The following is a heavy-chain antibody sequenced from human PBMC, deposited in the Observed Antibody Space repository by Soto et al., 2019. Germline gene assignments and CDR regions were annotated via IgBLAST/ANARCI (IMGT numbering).Heavy chain of an antibody. D-gene: IGHD3-3*01. Sequence: EVQLVESGGGLVQPGGSLRLSCSASGFTVRSDYMSWVRQAPGKGLEWVSFIDRCGTKYYADYVMGRFIISRDNSENSIFLQMSSLRVEDTAVYVCARERSSRYTVWSGSYDTYDYYYMEVWGKGTTVTVSS. J-gene: IGHJ6*03. CDR1: GFTVRSDY. CDR3: ARERSSRYTVWSGSYDTYDYYYMEV. CDR2: IDRCGTK. V-gene: IGHV3-66*01.